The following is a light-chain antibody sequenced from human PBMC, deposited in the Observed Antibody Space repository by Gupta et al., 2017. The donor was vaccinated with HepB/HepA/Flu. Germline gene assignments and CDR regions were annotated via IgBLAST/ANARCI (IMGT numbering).Light chain of an antibody. CDR1: QSISSY. V-gene: IGKV1-39*01. CDR3: QQRYWTLRWT. J-gene: IGKJ1*01. Sequence: DIQMTQSPSSLSASVGDRVTITCRASQSISSYLNWYQQKPGKAPKLLIYAASSLQSGVPSRFSGSGSGTDFTLTISSLQPEDVATYYCQQRYWTLRWTFGQGTKVEIK. CDR2: AAS.